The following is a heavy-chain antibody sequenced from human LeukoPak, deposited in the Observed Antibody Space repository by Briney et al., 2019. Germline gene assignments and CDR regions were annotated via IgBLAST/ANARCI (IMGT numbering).Heavy chain of an antibody. CDR3: AGRLAAAAA. V-gene: IGHV3-48*03. D-gene: IGHD6-13*01. CDR2: ISSSGSTI. J-gene: IGHJ5*02. CDR1: GFTFSSYE. Sequence: PGGSLRLSCAASGFTFSSYEMNWVRQAPGKGLEWVSYISSSGSTIYYADSVKGRFTISRDNSKNTLYLQMNSLRAEDTAVYYCAGRLAAAAAWGQGTLVTVSS.